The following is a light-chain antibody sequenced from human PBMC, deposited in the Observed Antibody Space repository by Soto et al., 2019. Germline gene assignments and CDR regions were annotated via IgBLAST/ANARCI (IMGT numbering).Light chain of an antibody. V-gene: IGKV1-5*03. CDR1: QSISSW. Sequence: DIQMTQSPSTLSASVGDRVTITCRASQSISSWLAWYQQKPGKAPKLLISKASTLANGVPSRFSGSGSGTEFTLTISSLQPEDFATYYCQQSYTTPVTFGQGTRLEIK. CDR3: QQSYTTPVT. J-gene: IGKJ5*01. CDR2: KAS.